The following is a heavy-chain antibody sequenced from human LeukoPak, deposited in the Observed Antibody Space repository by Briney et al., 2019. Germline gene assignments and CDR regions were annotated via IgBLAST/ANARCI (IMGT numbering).Heavy chain of an antibody. D-gene: IGHD5/OR15-5a*01. V-gene: IGHV3-21*01. CDR1: GFTFSSYS. CDR3: ARSQGTIPDSVPLDI. J-gene: IGHJ3*02. Sequence: GGSLRLSCAASGFTFSSYSMNGVRQAPGKGLEWVSSLSTSSSYIYYADSLKGRFTISRDNAKNSLYLQMNSLRAEDTAVYYCARSQGTIPDSVPLDIWGQGTMVTVSS. CDR2: LSTSSSYI.